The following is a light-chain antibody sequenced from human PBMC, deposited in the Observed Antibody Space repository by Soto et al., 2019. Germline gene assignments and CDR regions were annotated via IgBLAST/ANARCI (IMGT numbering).Light chain of an antibody. J-gene: IGKJ1*01. V-gene: IGKV3-11*01. CDR3: QQRSSWPWT. CDR1: QSVSSY. CDR2: DAS. Sequence: EIVLTQSPGTLSLSPGERATLSCRASQSVSSYLAWYQQKSGQAPRLLIYDASNRATGIPARFGVSGSGTDFTLTISSLEPEDFAVYYCQQRSSWPWTFGQGTKVEIK.